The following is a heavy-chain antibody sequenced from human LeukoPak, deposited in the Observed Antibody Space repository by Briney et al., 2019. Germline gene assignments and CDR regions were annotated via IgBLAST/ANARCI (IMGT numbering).Heavy chain of an antibody. CDR1: GGSISTGSYY. Sequence: SETLSLTCTVSGGSISTGSYYWSWIRQPAGKGLEWIGRIYTSGSTNYNPSLKSRVTISVDTSKNQFSLKLSSVTATDTAVYYCAREYYDSSGYSGGFDYWGQGTLVTVSS. D-gene: IGHD3-22*01. CDR3: AREYYDSSGYSGGFDY. V-gene: IGHV4-61*02. J-gene: IGHJ4*02. CDR2: IYTSGST.